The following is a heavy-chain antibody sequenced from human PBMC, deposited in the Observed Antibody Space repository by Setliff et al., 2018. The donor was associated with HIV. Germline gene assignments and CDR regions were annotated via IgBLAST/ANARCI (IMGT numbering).Heavy chain of an antibody. CDR3: ARDGHDAFDI. CDR1: GGSISSGSYY. CDR2: FHYSATT. D-gene: IGHD5-12*01. V-gene: IGHV4-39*07. Sequence: SETLSLTCSVSGGSISSGSYYWGWIRQPPGKGLEWIASFHYSATTSYNPSLRSRVTISVDTSKNQFYLKLSSVTAADTAVYYCARDGHDAFDIWGQGTMVTVSS. J-gene: IGHJ3*02.